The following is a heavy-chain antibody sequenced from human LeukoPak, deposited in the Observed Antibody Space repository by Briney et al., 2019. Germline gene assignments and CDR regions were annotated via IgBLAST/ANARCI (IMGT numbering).Heavy chain of an antibody. Sequence: SETLSLTCAVSGGSVSSYHWSWIRQTPGKGLEWIGYIDYRGNTNYNPSLMSRVTISEDTSKNQFSLILTSVTAADTAVYYCAGTIGAAGTWNTAVVYYYYGMDVWGQGTTVSVS. CDR1: GGSVSSYH. CDR2: IDYRGNT. CDR3: AGTIGAAGTWNTAVVYYYYGMDV. D-gene: IGHD6-13*01. J-gene: IGHJ6*02. V-gene: IGHV4-59*08.